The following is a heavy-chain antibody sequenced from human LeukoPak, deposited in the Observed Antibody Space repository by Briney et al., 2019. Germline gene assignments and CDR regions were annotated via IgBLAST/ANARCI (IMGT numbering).Heavy chain of an antibody. V-gene: IGHV3-74*01. J-gene: IGHJ3*02. Sequence: GGPLTLSCAPSGLTQCSYWVHWVPQAPGKGLVWVSRINCGGSSTSYADSVKGRFTISRDNAKNTLYLQKNSLRAEDAAVYYCSRDREVAGYDAFDIWGQGTMVTVSS. D-gene: IGHD6-19*01. CDR1: GLTQCSYW. CDR3: SRDREVAGYDAFDI. CDR2: INCGGSST.